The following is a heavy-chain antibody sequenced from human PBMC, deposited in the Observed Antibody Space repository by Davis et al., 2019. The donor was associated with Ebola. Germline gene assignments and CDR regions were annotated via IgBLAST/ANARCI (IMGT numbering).Heavy chain of an antibody. J-gene: IGHJ4*02. CDR1: GYTFSNFA. CDR2: IYAVNGDT. Sequence: AASVKVSCKASGYTFSNFAMHWVRQAPGQRLEWMGWIYAVNGDTKYSQKFQGRVTVTSDTSASTAYLELSSLRSEDTAVYYCAREDTAMVTVDYWGQGTLVTVSS. D-gene: IGHD5-18*01. CDR3: AREDTAMVTVDY. V-gene: IGHV1-3*01.